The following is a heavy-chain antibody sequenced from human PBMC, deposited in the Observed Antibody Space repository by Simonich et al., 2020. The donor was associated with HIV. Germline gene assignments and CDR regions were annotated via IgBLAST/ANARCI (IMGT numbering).Heavy chain of an antibody. CDR3: ARLTAGGLGEYFQH. V-gene: IGHV4-34*01. Sequence: QVQLQQWGAGLLKPSETLSLTCAVYGGSFSGHYWSWIRQPPGKGLEWIGEINHSGSTNYTPSLKSRVTISADTSKNQFSLKLSSVTAADTAVYYCARLTAGGLGEYFQHWGQGTLVTVSS. CDR1: GGSFSGHY. D-gene: IGHD6-13*01. J-gene: IGHJ1*01. CDR2: INHSGST.